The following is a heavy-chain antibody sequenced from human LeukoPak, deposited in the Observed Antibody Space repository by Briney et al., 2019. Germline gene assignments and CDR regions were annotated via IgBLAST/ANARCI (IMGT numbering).Heavy chain of an antibody. CDR1: GFTFSSYA. CDR2: ISGSGGST. D-gene: IGHD2-2*01. J-gene: IGHJ4*02. Sequence: GGSLRLSCAASGFTFSSYAMSWVRQAPGKGLEWVSAISGSGGSTYYADSVKGRFTISRDNSKNTLYLQMNSLRAEDTAVYYCAKVPLDCFSCSFFDYWGQGTLVTVAS. CDR3: AKVPLDCFSCSFFDY. V-gene: IGHV3-23*01.